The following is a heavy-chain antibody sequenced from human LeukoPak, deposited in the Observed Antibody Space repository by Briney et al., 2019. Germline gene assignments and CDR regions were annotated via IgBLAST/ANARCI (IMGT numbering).Heavy chain of an antibody. D-gene: IGHD4-23*01. CDR3: ARAMTTVDGEYYYYGMDV. V-gene: IGHV1-69*13. Sequence: SVKVSCKASGYTFTSYAISWVRQAPGQGLEWMGGIIPIFGTANYAQKFQGRVTITADESTSTAYMELSSLRSEDTAVYYCARAMTTVDGEYYYYGMDVWGQGTTVTVSS. J-gene: IGHJ6*02. CDR1: GYTFTSYA. CDR2: IIPIFGTA.